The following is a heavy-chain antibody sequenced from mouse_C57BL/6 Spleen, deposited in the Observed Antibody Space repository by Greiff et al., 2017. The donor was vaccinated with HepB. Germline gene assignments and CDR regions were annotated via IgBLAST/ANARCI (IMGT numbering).Heavy chain of an antibody. Sequence: VKLVESGAELARPGASVKLSCKASGYTFTSYGISWVKQRTGQGLEWIGEIYPRSGNTYYNEKFKGKATLTADKSSSTAYMELRSLTSEDSAVYFCARKGFYLDGSSPYAMDYWGQGTSVTVSS. J-gene: IGHJ4*01. D-gene: IGHD1-1*01. CDR1: GYTFTSYG. CDR2: IYPRSGNT. CDR3: ARKGFYLDGSSPYAMDY. V-gene: IGHV1-81*01.